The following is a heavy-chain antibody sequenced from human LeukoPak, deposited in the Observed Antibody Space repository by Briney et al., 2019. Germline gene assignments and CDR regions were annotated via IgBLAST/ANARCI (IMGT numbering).Heavy chain of an antibody. CDR1: GFTFSSYG. J-gene: IGHJ6*02. CDR2: IWYDGSNI. Sequence: GGSLRLSCATSGFTFSSYGMHWVRQAPGKGLEWVAVIWYDGSNIHYADSVQGRFTISRDSSKNMLYLQMNSLRAEDTGVYYCANNGVSPNYYYDMNVWGQGTTVTISS. D-gene: IGHD2-8*01. CDR3: ANNGVSPNYYYDMNV. V-gene: IGHV3-33*06.